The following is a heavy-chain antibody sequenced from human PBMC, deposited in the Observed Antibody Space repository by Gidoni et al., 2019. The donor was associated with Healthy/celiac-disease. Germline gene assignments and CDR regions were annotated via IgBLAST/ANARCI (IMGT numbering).Heavy chain of an antibody. CDR1: GFTFSSYA. CDR3: ARDAGLGGGDGYFDY. CDR2: ISYDGSNK. Sequence: QVQLVESGGGVVQPGRSLSLSCAAPGFTFSSYARHWVRQAPGKGLEWVAVISYDGSNKYYADSVKGRFTISRDNSKNSLYLQMNSLRAEDTAVYYCARDAGLGGGDGYFDYWGQGTLVTVSS. D-gene: IGHD1-26*01. V-gene: IGHV3-30*04. J-gene: IGHJ4*02.